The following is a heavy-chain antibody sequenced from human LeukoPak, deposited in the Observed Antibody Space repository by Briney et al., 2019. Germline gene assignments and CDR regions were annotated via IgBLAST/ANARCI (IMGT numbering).Heavy chain of an antibody. CDR1: GFTFSSYA. CDR3: AKVGSGSSQRYPFDT. Sequence: GGSLRLSCAASGFTFSSYAMSWVRQAPGKGLEWVSGISGGGGSTYYADSVKGRFTISRDNSKNTLYLQMNSLRAEDTALYYCAKVGSGSSQRYPFDTWGQGTMVTVSP. CDR2: ISGGGGST. V-gene: IGHV3-23*01. D-gene: IGHD2-15*01. J-gene: IGHJ3*02.